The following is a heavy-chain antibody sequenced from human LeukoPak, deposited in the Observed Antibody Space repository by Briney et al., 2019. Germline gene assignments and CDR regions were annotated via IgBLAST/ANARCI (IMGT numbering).Heavy chain of an antibody. CDR3: ASDHTSGYCSSTSCYHYYYGMDV. CDR1: GGTFSSYA. J-gene: IGHJ6*02. V-gene: IGHV1-69*04. CDR2: IIPILGIA. Sequence: SVKVSCKASGGTFSSYAISWVRQAPGQGLEWMGRIIPILGIANYAQKFQGRITITADKSTSTAYMELSSLRSEDTAVYYCASDHTSGYCSSTSCYHYYYGMDVWGQGTTVTVSS. D-gene: IGHD2-2*01.